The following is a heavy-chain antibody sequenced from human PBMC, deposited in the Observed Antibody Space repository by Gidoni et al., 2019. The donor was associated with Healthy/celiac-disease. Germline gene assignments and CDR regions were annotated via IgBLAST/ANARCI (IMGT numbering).Heavy chain of an antibody. CDR1: GGSISSYY. CDR2: IYYSGST. J-gene: IGHJ5*02. V-gene: IGHV4-59*01. D-gene: IGHD2-21*01. Sequence: QVQLQESVPGLSNPSETLPLTCTVSGGSISSYYWSWIRQPPGKGLEWIGYIYYSGSTNYNPSLKSRVTISVDTSKNQFSLKRSSVTAADTAVYYCARGTIRNWFDPWGQGTLVTVSS. CDR3: ARGTIRNWFDP.